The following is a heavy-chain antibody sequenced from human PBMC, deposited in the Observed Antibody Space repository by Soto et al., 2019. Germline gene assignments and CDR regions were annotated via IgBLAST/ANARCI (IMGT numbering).Heavy chain of an antibody. Sequence: GGSLRLSCAASGFTFSSYGMHWVRQAPDKGLEWVAVISYDGSNKYYADSVKGRFTISRDNSKNTLYLQMNSLRAEDTAVYYCAKDHIQLWFADAYYYYGMDVWGQGTTVTVSS. J-gene: IGHJ6*02. CDR1: GFTFSSYG. V-gene: IGHV3-30*18. D-gene: IGHD5-18*01. CDR3: AKDHIQLWFADAYYYYGMDV. CDR2: ISYDGSNK.